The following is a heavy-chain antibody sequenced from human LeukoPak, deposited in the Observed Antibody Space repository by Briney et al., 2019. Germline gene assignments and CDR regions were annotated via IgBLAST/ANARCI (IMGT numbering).Heavy chain of an antibody. CDR3: ARDTHYYDSSGYFTLDY. J-gene: IGHJ4*02. V-gene: IGHV4-4*07. CDR1: GGSISSYY. CDR2: TYTSGST. Sequence: SETLSLTCTVSGGSISSYYWSWIRQPAGKGLEWIGRTYTSGSTNYNPSLKSRVTMSVDTSKNQFSLKLSSVTAADTAVYYCARDTHYYDSSGYFTLDYWGQGTLVTVSS. D-gene: IGHD3-22*01.